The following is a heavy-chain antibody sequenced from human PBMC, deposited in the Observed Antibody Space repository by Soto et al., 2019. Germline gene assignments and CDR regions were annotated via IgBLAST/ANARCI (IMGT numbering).Heavy chain of an antibody. CDR3: ARGLSQGSGSYSGVDY. CDR2: IIPIFGTA. CDR1: GGTFSSYA. Sequence: QVQLVQSGAEVKKPGSSVKVSCKASGGTFSSYAISWVRQAPGQGLEWMGGIIPIFGTANYAQKFQGRATITADESTSTAYLELSSLRSEDTAVYYCARGLSQGSGSYSGVDYWGQGTLVTVSS. D-gene: IGHD3-10*01. V-gene: IGHV1-69*12. J-gene: IGHJ4*02.